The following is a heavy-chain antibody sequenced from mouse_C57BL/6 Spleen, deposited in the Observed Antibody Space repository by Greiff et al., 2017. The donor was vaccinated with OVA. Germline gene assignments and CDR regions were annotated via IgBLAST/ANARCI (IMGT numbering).Heavy chain of an antibody. CDR1: GFTFSSYG. V-gene: IGHV5-6*01. Sequence: EVKLVESGGDLVKPGGSLKLSCAASGFTFSSYGMSWVRQTPDKRLEWVATISSGGSYTYYPDSVKGRFTISRDNAKNTLYLQMSSLKSEDTAMYYCARGEDWFAYWGQGTLVTVSA. CDR2: ISSGGSYT. J-gene: IGHJ3*01. CDR3: ARGEDWFAY.